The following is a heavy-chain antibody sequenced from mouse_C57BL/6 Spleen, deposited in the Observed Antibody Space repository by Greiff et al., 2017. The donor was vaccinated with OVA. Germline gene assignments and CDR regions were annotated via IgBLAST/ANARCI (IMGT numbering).Heavy chain of an antibody. CDR2: IDPSDSET. D-gene: IGHD4-1*01. J-gene: IGHJ2*01. V-gene: IGHV1-52*01. CDR1: GYTFTSYW. CDR3: ARETGTGYYFDY. Sequence: QVQLKQPGAELVRPGSSVKLSCKASGYTFTSYWMHWVKQRPIQGLEWIGNIDPSDSETHYNQKFKDKATLTVDKSSSTAYMQLSSLTSEDSAVYYCARETGTGYYFDYWGQGTTLTVSS.